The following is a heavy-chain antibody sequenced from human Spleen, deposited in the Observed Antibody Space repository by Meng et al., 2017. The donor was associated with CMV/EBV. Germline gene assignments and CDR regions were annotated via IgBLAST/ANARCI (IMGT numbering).Heavy chain of an antibody. CDR3: ASGRGSSWYVHYYGMDV. V-gene: IGHV1-2*02. J-gene: IGHJ6*02. CDR1: KYTFTDYC. Sequence: ASVKVSCKTSKYTFTDYCMHWVRQAPGQGLEWMGWINPNSGGTNYAQKFQGRVTMTRDTSISTDYMELSRLRSDDTAVYYCASGRGSSWYVHYYGMDVWGQGTTVTVSS. CDR2: INPNSGGT. D-gene: IGHD6-13*01.